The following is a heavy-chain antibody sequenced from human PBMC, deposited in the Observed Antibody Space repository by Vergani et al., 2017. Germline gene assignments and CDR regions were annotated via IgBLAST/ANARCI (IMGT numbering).Heavy chain of an antibody. V-gene: IGHV3-21*01. CDR2: ISSSSSYI. CDR3: ASLHEGRGYSYGGDAFDI. Sequence: EVQLVESGGGLVQPGGSLRLSCAASGFTFSSYSMNWVRQAPGKGLEWVSSISSSSSYIYYADSVKGRFTISRDNAKNSLYLQMNSLRAEDTAVYYCASLHEGRGYSYGGDAFDIWGQGTMVTVSS. J-gene: IGHJ3*02. D-gene: IGHD5-18*01. CDR1: GFTFSSYS.